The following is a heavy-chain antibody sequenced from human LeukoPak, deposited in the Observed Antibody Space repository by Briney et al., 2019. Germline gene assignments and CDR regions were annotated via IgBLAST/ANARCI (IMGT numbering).Heavy chain of an antibody. J-gene: IGHJ6*03. CDR2: ISYDGSNK. D-gene: IGHD6-19*01. CDR1: GFTFSSYG. CDR3: AKDGSSGWYWGYYYYYYMDV. V-gene: IGHV3-30*18. Sequence: GGSLRLSCAASGFTFSSYGMHWVRQAPGKGLEWVAVISYDGSNKYYADSVKGRFTISRDNSKNTLYLQMNSLRAEDTAVYYCAKDGSSGWYWGYYYYYYMDVWGKGTTVTVSS.